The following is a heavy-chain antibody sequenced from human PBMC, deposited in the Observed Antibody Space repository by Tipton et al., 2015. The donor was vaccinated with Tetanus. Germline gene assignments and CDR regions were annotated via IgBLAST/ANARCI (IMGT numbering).Heavy chain of an antibody. D-gene: IGHD3-16*01. J-gene: IGHJ3*02. CDR3: ARLYGSTWSDYGAFET. CDR1: GASINSGGYY. Sequence: TLSLTCTVSGASINSGGYYWTWIRQRPGKGLEWIGYRYYTGSTYYTPYLRSRVTISFDTSQNQFSLNLTSVTAADTAVYYCARLYGSTWSDYGAFETWGRGTLVTVSS. CDR2: RYYTGST. V-gene: IGHV4-31*03.